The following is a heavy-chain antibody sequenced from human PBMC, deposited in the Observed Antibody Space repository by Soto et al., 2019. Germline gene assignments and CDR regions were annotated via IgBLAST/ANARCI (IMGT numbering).Heavy chain of an antibody. V-gene: IGHV4-34*01. D-gene: IGHD4-17*01. CDR1: GGSFSCYY. CDR3: ARVTTVTKDFGMDV. Sequence: PSETLSLTCAVYGGSFSCYYWSWIRQPPGKGLEWIGEINHSGSTNYNPSLKSRVTISVDTSKNQFSLKLSSVTAADTAVYYCARVTTVTKDFGMDVWGQGTTVTVSS. J-gene: IGHJ6*02. CDR2: INHSGST.